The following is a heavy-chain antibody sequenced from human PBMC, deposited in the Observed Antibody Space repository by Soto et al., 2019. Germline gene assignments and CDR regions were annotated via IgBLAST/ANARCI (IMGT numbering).Heavy chain of an antibody. CDR3: ATLDSRSGGYYYYGMDV. V-gene: IGHV4-59*08. Sequence: PSETLSLTCTVSGDSISSYYWSWIRQPPGKGLEWIGYIYYSGSTNYNPSLKSRVTISVDTSKNQFSLQLSSVTAADTAVYYCATLDSRSGGYYYYGMDVWGQGTTVS. D-gene: IGHD3-10*01. CDR2: IYYSGST. J-gene: IGHJ6*02. CDR1: GDSISSYY.